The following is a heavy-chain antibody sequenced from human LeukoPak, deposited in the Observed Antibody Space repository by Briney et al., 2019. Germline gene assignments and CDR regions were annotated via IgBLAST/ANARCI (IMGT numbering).Heavy chain of an antibody. D-gene: IGHD3-22*01. J-gene: IGHJ4*02. CDR2: ISYDGSNK. CDR1: GFTFSSYA. Sequence: GGSLRLSCAASGFTFSSYAMHWVRQAPGKGLEWVAVISYDGSNKYYADSVKGRFTISRDNSKNTLYLQMNSLRAEDTAVYYCARLIVVAITSDYRGQGTLVTVSS. CDR3: ARLIVVAITSDY. V-gene: IGHV3-30-3*01.